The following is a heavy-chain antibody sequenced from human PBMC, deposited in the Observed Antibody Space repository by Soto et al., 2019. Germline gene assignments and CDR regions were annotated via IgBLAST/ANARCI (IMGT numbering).Heavy chain of an antibody. Sequence: EVQLVESGGGLVQPGGSLRLSCAASGFTLSGRSMHWVRQATGKGLVWVSGIDNAGTDSTYADSVKGRFTSSRDNARNMLYLQMNSLRVEDRAVYYCARGWFGPDVWGKGTTVTVSS. CDR3: ARGWFGPDV. CDR1: GFTLSGRS. V-gene: IGHV3-74*01. D-gene: IGHD3-10*01. CDR2: IDNAGTDS. J-gene: IGHJ6*03.